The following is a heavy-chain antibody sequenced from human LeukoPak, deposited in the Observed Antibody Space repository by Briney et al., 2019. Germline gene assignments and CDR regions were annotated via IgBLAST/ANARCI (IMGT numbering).Heavy chain of an antibody. D-gene: IGHD6-6*01. CDR1: GYTFTGYY. Sequence: PWASVTVSCKASGYTFTGYYMHWVRQAPGQGLEWMGWINPNSGGTKYAQKFQGRVTMTRDTSISTAYMELSRLRSDDTAVYYCARDRYSSSHGDAWFDPWGQGTLVTASS. V-gene: IGHV1-2*02. CDR2: INPNSGGT. CDR3: ARDRYSSSHGDAWFDP. J-gene: IGHJ5*02.